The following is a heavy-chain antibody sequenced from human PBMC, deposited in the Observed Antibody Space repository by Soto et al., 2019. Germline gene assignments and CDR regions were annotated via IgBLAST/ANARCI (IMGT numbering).Heavy chain of an antibody. J-gene: IGHJ6*02. CDR2: IYPGDSDT. CDR3: IRGYSYGYYYYYGMDV. CDR1: GYSFTSYW. D-gene: IGHD5-18*01. Sequence: GESLKISCKGSGYSFTSYWIGWVRQMPGKGLEWMGIIYPGDSDTRYSPSFQGQVTISADKSISTAYLQWSSLKASDTAMYYYIRGYSYGYYYYYGMDVWGQGTTVTVSS. V-gene: IGHV5-51*01.